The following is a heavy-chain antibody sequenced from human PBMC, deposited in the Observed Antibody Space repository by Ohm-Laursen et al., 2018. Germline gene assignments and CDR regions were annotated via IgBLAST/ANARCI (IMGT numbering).Heavy chain of an antibody. J-gene: IGHJ4*02. V-gene: IGHV3-9*01. CDR3: AKDCDYGSSWSRFDY. CDR2: ISLNGGSI. Sequence: SLRLSCAASGFTFDDYAMHWVRQAPGKGLEWVSGISLNGGSIGYADSVKGRFTISRDNAKKSLYLQMNSLRAEDTALYYCAKDCDYGSSWSRFDYWGQGTLVTVSS. CDR1: GFTFDDYA. D-gene: IGHD6-13*01.